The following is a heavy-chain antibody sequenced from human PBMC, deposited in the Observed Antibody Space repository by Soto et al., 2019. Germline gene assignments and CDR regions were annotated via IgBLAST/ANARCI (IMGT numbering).Heavy chain of an antibody. J-gene: IGHJ4*02. CDR1: GGSFSGYY. CDR3: ARRYSNYRGYFDY. CDR2: INQSGST. V-gene: IGHV4-34*02. Sequence: QVQLQQWGAGPLKPSETLSLTCAVYGGSFSGYYWSWIRQPPGKGLEWIGEINQSGSTYYNPSLKSRVTISVDTSTNQFSRRLTSVTAAETAVYYCARRYSNYRGYFDYWGQGTLVTVSS. D-gene: IGHD4-4*01.